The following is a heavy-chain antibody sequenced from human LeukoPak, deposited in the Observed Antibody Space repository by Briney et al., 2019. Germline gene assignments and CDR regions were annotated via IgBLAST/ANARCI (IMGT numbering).Heavy chain of an antibody. CDR1: GYTFTTYA. CDR2: INAGNDNT. D-gene: IGHD4-17*01. CDR3: ARDDYGPLHY. Sequence: ASVKVSCKASGYTFTTYAIHWVRQAPGQGLEWMGWINAGNDNTKYSQKFQGRVTITRDTSATTAYMELSGLRSEDTAVYYCARDDYGPLHYWGQGTLVTVSS. V-gene: IGHV1-3*01. J-gene: IGHJ4*02.